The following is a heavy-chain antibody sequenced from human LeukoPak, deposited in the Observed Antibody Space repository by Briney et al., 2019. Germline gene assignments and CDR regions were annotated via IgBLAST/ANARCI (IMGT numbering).Heavy chain of an antibody. J-gene: IGHJ6*03. Sequence: SETLSLTCTVSGGSISSTNYYWGWIRQPPGKGLEWIGEINHSGSTSYNPSLKSRVTMSVDTSKNQFSLKLTSVTAADTAVYYCARCSRERHYFYYYYHMDVWGTGTTVTVSS. CDR2: INHSGST. V-gene: IGHV4-39*07. CDR3: ARCSRERHYFYYYYHMDV. CDR1: GGSISSTNYY. D-gene: IGHD1-26*01.